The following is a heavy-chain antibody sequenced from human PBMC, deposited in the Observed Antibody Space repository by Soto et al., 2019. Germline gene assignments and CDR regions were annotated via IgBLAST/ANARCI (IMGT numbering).Heavy chain of an antibody. CDR1: GFTVSSHA. J-gene: IGHJ3*02. CDR3: APHVFCSGGSCQYDAFAI. V-gene: IGHV3-23*01. D-gene: IGHD2-15*01. Sequence: EVQVLESGGGLVQPGGSLRLSCEGSGFTVSSHAMTWIRQAPGKGQEWVSTVTADGGKYYADSVKGRFDMSRDTSENTLNLQMNSLGAEDTAAYYCAPHVFCSGGSCQYDAFAIRGQGTMVTVYS. CDR2: VTADGGK.